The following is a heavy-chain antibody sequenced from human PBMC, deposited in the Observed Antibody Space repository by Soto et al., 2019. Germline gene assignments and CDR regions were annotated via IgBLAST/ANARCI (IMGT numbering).Heavy chain of an antibody. CDR1: GYTFIDYA. Sequence: ASVKVSCKASGYTFIDYALHWVRQAPGQRLEWMGWINGGDGDRRSSQKFQGRVTITRDTSASTAYMELSSLRSEDTAVYYCTRTKTGTYSLDYWGQGTQVTVSS. V-gene: IGHV1-3*01. CDR2: INGGDGDR. J-gene: IGHJ4*02. CDR3: TRTKTGTYSLDY. D-gene: IGHD2-21*01.